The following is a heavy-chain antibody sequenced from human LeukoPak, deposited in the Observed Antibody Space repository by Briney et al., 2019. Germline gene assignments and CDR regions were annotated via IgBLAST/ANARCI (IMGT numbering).Heavy chain of an antibody. D-gene: IGHD3-22*01. CDR2: INHSGST. J-gene: IGHJ4*02. V-gene: IGHV4-34*01. CDR3: ARGLYYYDSSGQPDW. Sequence: PSETLSLTCAVYGGSFSGYYWSWIRQPPGKGLEWIGEINHSGSTNDNPSLKRRVTISVDTSKHQFSLKLSSVTAADTAVYYCARGLYYYDSSGQPDWWGQGTLVTVSS. CDR1: GGSFSGYY.